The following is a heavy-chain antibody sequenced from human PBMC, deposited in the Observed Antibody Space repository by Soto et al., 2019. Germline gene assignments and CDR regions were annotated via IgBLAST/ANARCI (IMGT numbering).Heavy chain of an antibody. CDR1: GGSFSDDASSSDWY. CDR3: ARVAGMVREKGHGMDV. Sequence: SETLSLTCAVYGGSFSDDASSSDWYWGWIRQPAGKGLEWIGRIYTSGSTNYNPSLKSRVTMSVDTSKNQFSLKLSSVTAADTAVYYCARVAGMVREKGHGMDVWGQGTTVTVSS. V-gene: IGHV4-59*10. CDR2: IYTSGST. J-gene: IGHJ6*02. D-gene: IGHD3-10*01.